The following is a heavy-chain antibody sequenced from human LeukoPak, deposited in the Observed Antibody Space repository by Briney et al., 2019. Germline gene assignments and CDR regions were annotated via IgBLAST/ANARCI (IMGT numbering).Heavy chain of an antibody. Sequence: TGGSLRLSCAASGFTVSSYSMNWVRQAPGKGLEWVSSISSSSSYTYYADSVKGRFTISRDNAKNSLYLQMNSLRAEDTAVYYCARNPARLDSDYWGQGTLVTVSS. CDR2: ISSSSSYT. CDR1: GFTVSSYS. J-gene: IGHJ4*02. D-gene: IGHD3/OR15-3a*01. V-gene: IGHV3-21*01. CDR3: ARNPARLDSDY.